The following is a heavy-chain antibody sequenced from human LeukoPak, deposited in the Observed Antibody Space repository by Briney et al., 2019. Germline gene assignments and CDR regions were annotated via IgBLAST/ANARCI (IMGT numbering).Heavy chain of an antibody. J-gene: IGHJ4*02. CDR1: GGTFSSYA. CDR2: IIPIFGTA. D-gene: IGHD4-17*01. CDR3: ASHHGDYYFDY. Sequence: SVKVSCKASGGTFSSYAISWVRQAPGHGLEWMGGIIPIFGTANYAQKFQGRVTITADESTSTAYMELSSLRSEDTAVYYCASHHGDYYFDYWGQGTLVTVSS. V-gene: IGHV1-69*13.